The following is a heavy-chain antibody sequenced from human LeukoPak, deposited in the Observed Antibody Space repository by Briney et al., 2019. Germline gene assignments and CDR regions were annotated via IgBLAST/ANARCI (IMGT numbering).Heavy chain of an antibody. V-gene: IGHV3-21*01. J-gene: IGHJ4*02. D-gene: IGHD3-22*01. Sequence: TGGSRRLSWAASGFTFSSYGMNGVRQAPGRGLGGVSSISSSSSHIYYADSVKGRFTISRDNAKNSLYLQMNSLRAEDTAVYYCASRPYDSSGYYLYWGQGTLVTVSS. CDR3: ASRPYDSSGYYLY. CDR2: ISSSSSHI. CDR1: GFTFSSYG.